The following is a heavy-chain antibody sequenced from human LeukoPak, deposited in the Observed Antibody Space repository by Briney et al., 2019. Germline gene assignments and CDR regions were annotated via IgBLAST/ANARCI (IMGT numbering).Heavy chain of an antibody. CDR1: GYTFTGYY. D-gene: IGHD4-17*01. CDR2: ISTYNGET. Sequence: ASVKVSCKASGYTFTGYYMHWVRQAPGQGLEWMGWISTYNGETNYAEKVQGRVTLTTDTSTNTAYMEMRSLRSDDTAIYYCARGVDDFGDFCFDYWGRGTQITVSS. J-gene: IGHJ4*02. CDR3: ARGVDDFGDFCFDY. V-gene: IGHV1-18*04.